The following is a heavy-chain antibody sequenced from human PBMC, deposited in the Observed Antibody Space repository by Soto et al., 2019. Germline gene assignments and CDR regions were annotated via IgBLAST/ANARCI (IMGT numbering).Heavy chain of an antibody. J-gene: IGHJ4*02. CDR3: ARDSDPRMGRAGLTDDFDY. CDR2: ISYDGKTE. V-gene: IGHV3-30*04. D-gene: IGHD3-10*01. CDR1: GFTFTQFA. Sequence: QVQLLESGGGVGQPGKSLTLSCAASGFTFTQFAMHWVRQAPGQGLEWVAVISYDGKTEYYSESVEGRFTISRDDSKETLYLHINSLKTDDTAIYYCARDSDPRMGRAGLTDDFDYWGQGTLVTVSS.